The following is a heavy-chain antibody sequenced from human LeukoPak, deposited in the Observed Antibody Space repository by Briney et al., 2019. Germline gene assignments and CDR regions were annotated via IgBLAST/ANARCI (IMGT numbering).Heavy chain of an antibody. Sequence: QSGGSLRLSCAASGFTFSSYAMSWVRQAPGKGLEWVSAISGSGDSTYYGDSVKGRFTISRDNSKNTLYLQMNSLRAEDTAVYYCARDHAYSSSCLDYWGQGTLVTVSS. V-gene: IGHV3-23*01. CDR2: ISGSGDST. CDR1: GFTFSSYA. CDR3: ARDHAYSSSCLDY. J-gene: IGHJ4*02. D-gene: IGHD6-13*01.